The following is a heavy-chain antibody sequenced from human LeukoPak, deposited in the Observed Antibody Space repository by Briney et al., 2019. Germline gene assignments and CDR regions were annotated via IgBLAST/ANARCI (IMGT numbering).Heavy chain of an antibody. Sequence: PGGSLRLSCAASGFTFSSYSMNWVRQAPGKGLEWVAFIRYDGSNKYYTDSVKGRFTISRDNSKNTLYLQMNSLRAEDTAVYYCAKDVGSTIDTSGYYYRNRKGAFDIWGQGTMVTVSS. V-gene: IGHV3-30*02. CDR2: IRYDGSNK. J-gene: IGHJ3*02. D-gene: IGHD3-22*01. CDR1: GFTFSSYS. CDR3: AKDVGSTIDTSGYYYRNRKGAFDI.